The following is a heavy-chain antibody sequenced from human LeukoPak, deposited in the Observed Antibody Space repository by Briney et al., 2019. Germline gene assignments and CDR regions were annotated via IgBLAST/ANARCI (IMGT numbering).Heavy chain of an antibody. CDR3: ATEQYSGSYYGPSYFDY. D-gene: IGHD1-26*01. J-gene: IGHJ4*02. Sequence: VASVTVSCTVSGYTLTELSMHWVRQAPGKGLEWMGGFDPEDGETIYAQKFQGRVTMTEDTSTDTAYMELRSLRSEDTAVYYCATEQYSGSYYGPSYFDYWGQGTLVTVSS. CDR1: GYTLTELS. V-gene: IGHV1-24*01. CDR2: FDPEDGET.